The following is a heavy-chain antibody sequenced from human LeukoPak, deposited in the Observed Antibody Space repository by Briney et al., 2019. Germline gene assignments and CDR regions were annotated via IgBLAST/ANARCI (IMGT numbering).Heavy chain of an antibody. D-gene: IGHD6-19*01. CDR1: GFTFSSYW. Sequence: GGSLRLSCAASGFTFSSYWMSWVRQAPGKGLEWVANIKQDGSEKYYVDSGKGRFTISRDNAKNSLYLQMNSLRAEDTAVYYCARGRAVAGLKFDPWGQGTLVTVSS. V-gene: IGHV3-7*01. CDR3: ARGRAVAGLKFDP. J-gene: IGHJ5*02. CDR2: IKQDGSEK.